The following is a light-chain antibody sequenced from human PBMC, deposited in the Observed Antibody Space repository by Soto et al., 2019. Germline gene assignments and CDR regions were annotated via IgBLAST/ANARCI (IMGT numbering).Light chain of an antibody. CDR3: QQYGSSPLT. J-gene: IGKJ1*01. V-gene: IGKV3-20*01. CDR2: GAS. Sequence: EIVLTQSPGTLCLSPGQTATLSCRASQSVSSSCLAWYQQKPGQSPRLLIYGASSRATGITDRFSGSGSGTDFTLTISRLEPEDFAVYYCQQYGSSPLTVGQGTQVEIK. CDR1: QSVSSSC.